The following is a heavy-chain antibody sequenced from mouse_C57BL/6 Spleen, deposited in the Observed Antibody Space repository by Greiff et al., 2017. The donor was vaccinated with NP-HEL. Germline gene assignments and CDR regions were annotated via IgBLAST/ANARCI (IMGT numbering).Heavy chain of an antibody. D-gene: IGHD1-1*01. Sequence: VQLQQSGAELVKPGASVKMSCKASGYTFTSYWITWVKQRPGQGLEWIGDIYPGSGSTNYNEKFKSKATLTVDTSSSTAYMQRSSRTSEDSAVYDCARRGSLRSPLDSWGQGTTLTVSS. V-gene: IGHV1-55*01. J-gene: IGHJ2*01. CDR3: ARRGSLRSPLDS. CDR2: IYPGSGST. CDR1: GYTFTSYW.